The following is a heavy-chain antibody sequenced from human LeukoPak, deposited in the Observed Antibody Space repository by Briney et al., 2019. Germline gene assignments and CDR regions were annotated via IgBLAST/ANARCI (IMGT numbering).Heavy chain of an antibody. CDR1: GFTFSSYA. Sequence: GGSLRLSCAASGFTFSSYAMTWVRQAPGKGLEWVAFIRYDGSNKYYADSVKGRFTISRDNSKNTLYLQMNSLRAEDTAVYYCAKGGYDFNAFDIWGQGTMVTVSS. CDR2: IRYDGSNK. D-gene: IGHD3-3*01. CDR3: AKGGYDFNAFDI. V-gene: IGHV3-30*02. J-gene: IGHJ3*02.